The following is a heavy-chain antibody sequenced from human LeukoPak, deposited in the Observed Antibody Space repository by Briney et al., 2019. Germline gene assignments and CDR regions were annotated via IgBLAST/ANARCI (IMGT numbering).Heavy chain of an antibody. CDR1: GFAFSGFA. J-gene: IGHJ5*02. D-gene: IGHD3-22*01. Sequence: GGSLRLSCAGSGFAFSGFAMHWVRQAPGKGLEWVAATSYHGRDKYYADAVSGRFTISRDNSKNTLHLEMNSLRTDDTAVYYCTKERGGGGRRINLMVGGYGPWGQGTQVTVSS. V-gene: IGHV3-30*04. CDR2: TSYHGRDK. CDR3: TKERGGGGRRINLMVGGYGP.